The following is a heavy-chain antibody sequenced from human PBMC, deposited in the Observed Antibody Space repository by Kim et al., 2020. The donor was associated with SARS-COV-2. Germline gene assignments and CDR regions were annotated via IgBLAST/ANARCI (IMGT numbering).Heavy chain of an antibody. D-gene: IGHD2-21*01. CDR2: MNPNSGNT. CDR3: ARGKKHIVVVIAIPYYYYGMDV. J-gene: IGHJ6*02. CDR1: GYTFTSYD. Sequence: ASVKVSCKASGYTFTSYDINWVRQATGQVLEWMGWMNPNSGNTGYAQKFQGRVTMTRNTSISTAYMELSSLRSEDTAVYYCARGKKHIVVVIAIPYYYYGMDVWGQGTTVTVSS. V-gene: IGHV1-8*01.